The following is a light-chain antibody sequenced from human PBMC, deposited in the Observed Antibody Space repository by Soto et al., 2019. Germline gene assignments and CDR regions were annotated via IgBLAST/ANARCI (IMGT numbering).Light chain of an antibody. Sequence: DIQMTQSPSAVSASVGDRVTLTCRASQGINNYLAWFQQKPGKAPKRLIYAASTLQTGVSSRFSGSGSGTEFTLTISSLQPEDFATYYCLQHNTSPLTFGGGTKVDIK. V-gene: IGKV1-17*03. J-gene: IGKJ4*01. CDR2: AAS. CDR1: QGINNY. CDR3: LQHNTSPLT.